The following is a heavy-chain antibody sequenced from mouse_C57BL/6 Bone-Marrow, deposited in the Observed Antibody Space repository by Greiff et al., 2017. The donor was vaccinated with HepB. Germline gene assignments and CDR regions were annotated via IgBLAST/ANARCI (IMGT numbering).Heavy chain of an antibody. J-gene: IGHJ3*01. Sequence: VQLKESGPELVKPGASVKIPCKASGYTFTDYNMDWVKQSHGKSLEWIGDINPNNGGTIYNQKFKGKATLTVDKSSSTAYMELRSLTSEDTAVYYCATYYYGPFAYWGQGTLVTVSA. D-gene: IGHD1-1*01. V-gene: IGHV1-18*01. CDR1: GYTFTDYN. CDR3: ATYYYGPFAY. CDR2: INPNNGGT.